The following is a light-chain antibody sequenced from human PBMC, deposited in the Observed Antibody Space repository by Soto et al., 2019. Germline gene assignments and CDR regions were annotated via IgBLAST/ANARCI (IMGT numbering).Light chain of an antibody. CDR3: QQYHDWPRYT. Sequence: EIVMTQSPTTVYVSPEERATLSCRASQNINSNLAWYQQKPGQAPRLLISGASTRAPGIPARSSCSGSGTEFALSSSSLQSEDFAVYYCQQYHDWPRYTFGQGTKLEIQ. CDR2: GAS. CDR1: QNINSN. V-gene: IGKV3-15*01. J-gene: IGKJ2*01.